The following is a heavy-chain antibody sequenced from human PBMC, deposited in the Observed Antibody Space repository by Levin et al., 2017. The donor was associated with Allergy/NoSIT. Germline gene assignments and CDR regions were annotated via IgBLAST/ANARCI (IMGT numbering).Heavy chain of an antibody. V-gene: IGHV3-23*01. CDR2: ISGSGGST. D-gene: IGHD1-26*01. Sequence: GESLKISCAASGFTFSSYAMSWVRQAPGKGLEWVSAISGSGGSTYYADFVKGRFTISRDNSKNTLYLQMNSLRAEDTAVYYCAKVRWELLQNAFDIWGQGTMVTVSS. CDR3: AKVRWELLQNAFDI. J-gene: IGHJ3*02. CDR1: GFTFSSYA.